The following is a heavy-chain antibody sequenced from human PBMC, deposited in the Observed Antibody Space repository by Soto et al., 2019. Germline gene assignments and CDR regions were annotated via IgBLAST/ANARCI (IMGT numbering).Heavy chain of an antibody. V-gene: IGHV3-30-3*01. CDR3: ARSYYYDSSGHYSGPGYYFDY. D-gene: IGHD3-22*01. CDR2: ISYDGSSN. CDR1: GFTFTSYA. J-gene: IGHJ4*02. Sequence: QVQLVESGGGVVQPGKSLRLSCAASGFTFTSYAMHWVRQAPGKGLEWVAFISYDGSSNSYADSVKGRFTISRANSNNTLNLQMNSLRADDTAAYYCARSYYYDSSGHYSGPGYYFDYWGQGTLVTVSS.